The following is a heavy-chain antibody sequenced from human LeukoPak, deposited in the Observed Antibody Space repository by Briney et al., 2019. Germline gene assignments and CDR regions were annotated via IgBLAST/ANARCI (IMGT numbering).Heavy chain of an antibody. CDR3: AMGGYSYGYKDY. CDR1: GGSISSGGYD. V-gene: IGHV4-31*03. CDR2: IYYSGST. J-gene: IGHJ4*02. D-gene: IGHD5-18*01. Sequence: SETLSLTCTVSGGSISSGGYDWSWIRQHPGKGLEWIGYIYYSGSTYYNPSLKSRVTISVDTSKNQFSLKLSSVTAADTAVYYCAMGGYSYGYKDYWGQGTLVTVS.